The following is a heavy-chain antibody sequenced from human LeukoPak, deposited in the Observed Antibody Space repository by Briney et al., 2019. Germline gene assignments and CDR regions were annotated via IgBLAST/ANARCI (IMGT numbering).Heavy chain of an antibody. CDR2: ISSNGGST. V-gene: IGHV3-64D*06. D-gene: IGHD6-19*01. CDR1: GFTFSSYD. J-gene: IGHJ4*02. Sequence: GGSLRLSCSASGFTFSSYDMHWVRQAPGKGLEYVSAISSNGGSTYYADSVKGRFTISRDNSKNTLYLQMSSLRAEDTAVYYCVKDSSGWYGYFDYWGQGTLVTVSS. CDR3: VKDSSGWYGYFDY.